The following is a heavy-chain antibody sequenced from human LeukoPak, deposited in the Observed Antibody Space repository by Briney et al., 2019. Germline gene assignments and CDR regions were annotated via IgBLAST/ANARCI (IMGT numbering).Heavy chain of an antibody. CDR3: ARDPGRDGQHFDY. CDR1: GYSFSAYW. J-gene: IGHJ4*02. D-gene: IGHD5-24*01. V-gene: IGHV5-51*01. CDR2: IFPGDSDT. Sequence: PGESLKISCKGSGYSFSAYWIGWVRQMPGKGLEWMGIIFPGDSDTRYSPSFQGQVTISADKSLSTAYLQWSSLKASDTAMYYCARDPGRDGQHFDYWGQGTLVTVSS.